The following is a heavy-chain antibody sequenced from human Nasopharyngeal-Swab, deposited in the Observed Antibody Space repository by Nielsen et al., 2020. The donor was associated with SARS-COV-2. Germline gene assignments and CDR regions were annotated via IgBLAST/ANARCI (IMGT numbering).Heavy chain of an antibody. D-gene: IGHD1-20*01. Sequence: ASVKVSCKASGYTFTNYYMHWVRQAPGQGLEWMGIINPSGCSTSYAQKFQGRVTMTRDTSTSTVYMELSSLRSEDTAVYYCARAYNWNDGGDYWGQGTLVTVSS. CDR3: ARAYNWNDGGDY. J-gene: IGHJ4*02. CDR1: GYTFTNYY. CDR2: INPSGCST. V-gene: IGHV1-46*01.